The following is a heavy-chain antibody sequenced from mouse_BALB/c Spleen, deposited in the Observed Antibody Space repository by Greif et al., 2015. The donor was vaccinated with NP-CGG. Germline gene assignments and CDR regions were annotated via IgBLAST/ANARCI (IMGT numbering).Heavy chain of an antibody. D-gene: IGHD2-2*01. CDR3: TRSGYGYCFDD. CDR2: INPSNGGT. V-gene: IGHV1S81*02. CDR1: GYTFTSYY. Sequence: VQLVESGAELVKPGASVKLSCKASGYTFTSYYMYWVKQRPGQGLEWIGEINPSNGGTNFNEKFKSKATLTVDKSSSTAYMRLSNLTSEDSAVYYRTRSGYGYCFDDWGQGTTLTVSS. J-gene: IGHJ2*01.